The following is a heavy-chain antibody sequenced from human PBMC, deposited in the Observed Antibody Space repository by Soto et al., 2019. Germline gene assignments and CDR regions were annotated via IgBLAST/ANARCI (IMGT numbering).Heavy chain of an antibody. D-gene: IGHD3-22*01. CDR1: GGSFTSNNW. J-gene: IGHJ4*02. CDR3: AKDRESRVITMTVAHGY. Sequence: SETLSLTCAVSGGSFTSNNWWTCVRQPPGQGLEWIGEIYRTGSTNYNPSLKSRVTISLDKSENQFSLKVTSLTAADTAVYYWAKDRESRVITMTVAHGYWGQGTLVTVSS. V-gene: IGHV4-4*02. CDR2: IYRTGST.